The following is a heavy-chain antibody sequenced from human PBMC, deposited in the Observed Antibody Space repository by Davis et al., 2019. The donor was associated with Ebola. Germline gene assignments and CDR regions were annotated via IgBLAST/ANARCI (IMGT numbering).Heavy chain of an antibody. V-gene: IGHV4-34*01. CDR3: AGGLWNSGTYYPPPFHY. Sequence: SETLSLTCTVSGGSIRSYYWSWIRQPPGKGLEWIGEINHSGGTNYNPSLRSRVTMSEDRSRNQFSLKLTSLTAADTSGYYCAGGLWNSGTYYPPPFHYWGQGALVPVSS. J-gene: IGHJ4*02. CDR2: INHSGGT. CDR1: GGSIRSYY. D-gene: IGHD3-22*01.